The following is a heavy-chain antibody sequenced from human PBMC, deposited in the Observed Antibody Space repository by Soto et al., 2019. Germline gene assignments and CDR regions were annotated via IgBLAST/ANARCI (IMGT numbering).Heavy chain of an antibody. V-gene: IGHV5-51*01. D-gene: IGHD2-2*01. CDR1: YW. CDR2: IYPGDSDT. Sequence: YWSWIRQMPGKGLEWMGIIYPGDSDTRYSPSFQGQVTISADKSISTAYLQWSSLKASDTAIYYCARHYGVPADSYFDYWGQGTLVTVSS. J-gene: IGHJ4*02. CDR3: ARHYGVPADSYFDY.